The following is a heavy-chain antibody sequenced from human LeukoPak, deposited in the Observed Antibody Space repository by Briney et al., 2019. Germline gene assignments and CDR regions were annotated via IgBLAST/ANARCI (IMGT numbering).Heavy chain of an antibody. Sequence: GGSLRLSCAASGFTFSSYWMSWVHQAPGKGLEWVANIKQDGSEKYYVDSVKGRFTISRDNAKNSLYLQVNSLRAEDTAVYYCARAPPYCSSTSCYFDYWGQGTLVTVSS. CDR1: GFTFSSYW. CDR3: ARAPPYCSSTSCYFDY. J-gene: IGHJ4*02. D-gene: IGHD2-2*01. V-gene: IGHV3-7*01. CDR2: IKQDGSEK.